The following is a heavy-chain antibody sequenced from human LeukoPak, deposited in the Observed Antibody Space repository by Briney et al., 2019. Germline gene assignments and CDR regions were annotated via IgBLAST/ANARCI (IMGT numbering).Heavy chain of an antibody. CDR2: IYYSGST. Sequence: SETLSLTCTVSGGSISSSSYYWGWIRQLPGKGLEWIGSIYYSGSTYYNPSLKSRVTISVDTSKNQFSLKLSSVTAADTAVYYCARHFRPSGCHDYWGQGTLVTVSS. D-gene: IGHD6-25*01. V-gene: IGHV4-39*01. CDR3: ARHFRPSGCHDY. J-gene: IGHJ4*02. CDR1: GGSISSSSYY.